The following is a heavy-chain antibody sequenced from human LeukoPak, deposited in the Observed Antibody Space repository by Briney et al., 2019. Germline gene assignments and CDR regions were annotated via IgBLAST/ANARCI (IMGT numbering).Heavy chain of an antibody. D-gene: IGHD6-19*01. J-gene: IGHJ4*02. CDR2: ISYDGSNK. CDR1: GFTFSNYA. V-gene: IGHV3-30*04. CDR3: ARVRYSSGWAFDY. Sequence: GRSLRLSCAASGFTFSNYAMHWVRQGPGKGLEWVAVISYDGSNKYNADSVKGRFTISRDNAKNSLYLQMNSLRAEDTAVYYCARVRYSSGWAFDYWGQGTLVTVSS.